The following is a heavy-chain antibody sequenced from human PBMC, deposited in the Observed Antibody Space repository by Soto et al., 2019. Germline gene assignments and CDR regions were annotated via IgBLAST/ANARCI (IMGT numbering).Heavy chain of an antibody. Sequence: EVHLLESGGDLVLPGGSLRLSCAASGFAFNDFAMNWVRQAPGKGPEWLSTISGSGDKTFHSDSVKGRFNISRDNSNNMMFWQMNSLRAENTAIYYCAKGASHAPFEKWGRGTLVTVSS. CDR1: GFAFNDFA. J-gene: IGHJ4*02. CDR3: AKGASHAPFEK. V-gene: IGHV3-23*01. CDR2: ISGSGDKT.